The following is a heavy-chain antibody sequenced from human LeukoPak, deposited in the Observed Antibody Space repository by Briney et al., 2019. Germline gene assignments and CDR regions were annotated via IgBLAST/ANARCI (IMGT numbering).Heavy chain of an antibody. CDR1: VFTFDDYA. V-gene: IGHV3-43*02. D-gene: IGHD3-22*01. CDR2: ISGDGGST. J-gene: IGHJ4*02. CDR3: ANLDSSGYFPFY. Sequence: GGSLRLSCAASVFTFDDYAMHWVRQAPGKGQEWVFLISGDGGSTYYADSVKGRFTISRDNSKNSLYLQMNSLRTEDTALYYCANLDSSGYFPFYWGQGTLVTVSS.